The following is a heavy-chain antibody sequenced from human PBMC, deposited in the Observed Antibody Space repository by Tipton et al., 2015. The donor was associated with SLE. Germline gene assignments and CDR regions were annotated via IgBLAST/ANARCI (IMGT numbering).Heavy chain of an antibody. J-gene: IGHJ3*02. CDR3: ARDHRIAAADRGGAFDI. Sequence: TLSLTCAVYGGSFSGYYWSWIRQPPGKGLEWIGEINHSGSTNYNPSLKSRVTISVDTSKNQFSLKLSSVTAADTAVYYCARDHRIAAADRGGAFDIWGQGTMVTVSS. CDR1: GGSFSGYY. CDR2: INHSGST. D-gene: IGHD6-13*01. V-gene: IGHV4-34*01.